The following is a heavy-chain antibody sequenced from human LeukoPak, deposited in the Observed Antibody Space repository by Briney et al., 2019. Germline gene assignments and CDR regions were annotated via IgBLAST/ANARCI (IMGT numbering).Heavy chain of an antibody. CDR2: ISWNGGSI. V-gene: IGHV3-20*04. J-gene: IGHJ3*01. D-gene: IGHD2-15*01. CDR3: ASTCCSGGSCYSLSDGRNAFDV. CDR1: GFTFDDYG. Sequence: GGSLRLSCAASGFTFDDYGMSWVRQAPGKGLEWVSGISWNGGSIGYADSVKGRFTISRDNAKNSLYLQMNSLRAEDTALYYCASTCCSGGSCYSLSDGRNAFDVWGQGTMVIVSS.